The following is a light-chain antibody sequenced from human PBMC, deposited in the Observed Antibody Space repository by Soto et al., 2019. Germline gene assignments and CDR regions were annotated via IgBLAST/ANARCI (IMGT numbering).Light chain of an antibody. CDR2: DAA. J-gene: IGKJ1*01. CDR1: QSISNW. Sequence: DIKMTLSASALSASVRDRVTITCRASQSISNWLAWYQQKPGTSPKLLIFDAATLESGVPSRFSGSGSGTEFTLTISSLQPDDFATYYCQQYNSYSWTFGQGTKVDI. V-gene: IGKV1-5*01. CDR3: QQYNSYSWT.